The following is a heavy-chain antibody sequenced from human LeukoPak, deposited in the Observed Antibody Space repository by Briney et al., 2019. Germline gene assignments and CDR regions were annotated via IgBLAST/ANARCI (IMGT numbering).Heavy chain of an antibody. CDR3: ARDKSDYDILTGYTYYFDY. CDR1: GFTFSSYG. Sequence: PGGSLRLSCAASGFTFSSYGMHWVRQAPGKGLEWVAVIWYDGSNKYYADSVKGRFTISRDNSKNTLYLQMNSLRAEDTAVYYCARDKSDYDILTGYTYYFDYWGQGTLVTVSS. J-gene: IGHJ4*02. V-gene: IGHV3-33*01. CDR2: IWYDGSNK. D-gene: IGHD3-9*01.